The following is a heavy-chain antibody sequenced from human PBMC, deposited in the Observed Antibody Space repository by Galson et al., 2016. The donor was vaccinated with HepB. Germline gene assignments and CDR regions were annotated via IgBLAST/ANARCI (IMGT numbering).Heavy chain of an antibody. CDR1: GFSLSSSGMS. CDR3: SRTARFAGRAYSFDN. J-gene: IGHJ4*02. CDR2: IDWDDDK. Sequence: PALVKPTQTLTLTCTFSGFSLSSSGMSVSWIRQPPGKALEWLARIDWDDDKYYTTSLETRLTLSKDTSKNQVVLTMTNMGPVDTSTYYCSRTARFAGRAYSFDNWGQGTRVTVSS. D-gene: IGHD2-21*01. V-gene: IGHV2-70*11.